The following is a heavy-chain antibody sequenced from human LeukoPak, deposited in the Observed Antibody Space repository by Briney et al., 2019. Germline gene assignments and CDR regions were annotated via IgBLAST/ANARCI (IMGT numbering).Heavy chain of an antibody. Sequence: SETLSLTCAVSGGSILTTNWWSWVRQPLGKGLEWIGYIYYSGSTNYNPSLKSRVTISVDTSKNQFSLKLSSVTAADTAVYYCARYSSGLWQQPRYDYWGQGTLVTVSS. CDR3: ARYSSGLWQQPRYDY. D-gene: IGHD6-13*01. CDR2: IYYSGST. V-gene: IGHV4-4*02. J-gene: IGHJ4*02. CDR1: GGSILTTNW.